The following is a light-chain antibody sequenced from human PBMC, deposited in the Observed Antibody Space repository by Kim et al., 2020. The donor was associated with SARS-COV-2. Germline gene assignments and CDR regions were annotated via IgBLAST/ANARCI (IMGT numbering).Light chain of an antibody. Sequence: QSALTQPASVSGSPGQSITTSCTGTSSDVGGYNYVSWYQQHPGKAPKLMIYDVSKRPSGVSNRFSGSKSGDTASLTISGLQVEDEADYYCSSYTSSSTLVFGGGTQLTVL. CDR2: DVS. V-gene: IGLV2-14*01. CDR3: SSYTSSSTLV. CDR1: SSDVGGYNY. J-gene: IGLJ2*01.